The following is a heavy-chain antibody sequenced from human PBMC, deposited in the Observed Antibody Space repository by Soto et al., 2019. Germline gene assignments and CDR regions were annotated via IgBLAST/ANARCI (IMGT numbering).Heavy chain of an antibody. Sequence: GGSLRLSCAGSGFAFSSYWLSWVRQAPGKGLEWVANIKQDGSEQYNVESVEGRFSISRDNAKNSLYLQMNSLRAEDTAVYYCARGGSYGSFDYWGQGILVPVSS. CDR2: IKQDGSEQ. CDR1: GFAFSSYW. V-gene: IGHV3-7*03. CDR3: ARGGSYGSFDY. D-gene: IGHD5-18*01. J-gene: IGHJ4*02.